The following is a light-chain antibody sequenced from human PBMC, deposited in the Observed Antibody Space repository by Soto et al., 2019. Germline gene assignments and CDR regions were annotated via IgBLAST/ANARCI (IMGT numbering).Light chain of an antibody. V-gene: IGKV1-5*01. CDR3: QQYHRPSIT. Sequence: DIQMTQSPSTLSASVGDRVTITCRASQSLNNDLAWYQQKPGKAPNLLIYDASTLERGVPSRFSGTGSGTEFTLAINSLQPDDFATYYCQQYHRPSITFGQGTRLEIK. CDR2: DAS. CDR1: QSLNND. J-gene: IGKJ5*01.